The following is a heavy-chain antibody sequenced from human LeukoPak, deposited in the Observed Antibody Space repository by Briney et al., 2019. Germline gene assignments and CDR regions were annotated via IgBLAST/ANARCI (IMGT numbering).Heavy chain of an antibody. J-gene: IGHJ4*02. CDR2: INPSGGRT. CDR3: AREGGSGYCSSTSCYTDY. CDR1: GYTLTELS. Sequence: ASVKVSCKVSGYTLTELSMHWVRQAPGQGLEWMGIINPSGGRTTYAQKFQGRVTMTRDTSTSTVYMEMSSLRSEDTAVYYCAREGGSGYCSSTSCYTDYWGQGTLVTVSS. V-gene: IGHV1-46*01. D-gene: IGHD2-2*01.